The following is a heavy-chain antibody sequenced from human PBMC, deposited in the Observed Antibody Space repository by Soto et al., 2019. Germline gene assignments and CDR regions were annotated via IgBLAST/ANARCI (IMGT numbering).Heavy chain of an antibody. V-gene: IGHV4-30-4*01. CDR2: IYYSGST. CDR3: ARVNRHCIGTSGYAGWFDP. J-gene: IGHJ5*02. D-gene: IGHD2-2*01. CDR1: GGSISSGDYY. Sequence: QVQLQESGPGLVKPSQTLSLTCTVSGGSISSGDYYWSWIRQPPGKGLECIGYIYYSGSTYYKPSLKIRVTISVDTSKNQCSLKLSSVTAADTAVEYGARVNRHCIGTSGYAGWFDPWGQGTLVTVSS.